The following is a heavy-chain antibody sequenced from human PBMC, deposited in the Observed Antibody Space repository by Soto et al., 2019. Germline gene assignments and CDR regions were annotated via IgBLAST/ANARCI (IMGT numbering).Heavy chain of an antibody. CDR3: TTGSVEGF. J-gene: IGHJ6*02. D-gene: IGHD2-15*01. Sequence: EVQLVDSGGGLVKPGGSLRLSCGASGFSVSNAWMNWVRQAPGKGLEWVGRIKTRDEGETTNYAAPVKGRFTISRDDSKNTLYLQMNSLKTEDTAVYYCTTGSVEGFWGQGTTVTVSS. CDR1: GFSVSNAW. CDR2: IKTRDEGETT. V-gene: IGHV3-15*07.